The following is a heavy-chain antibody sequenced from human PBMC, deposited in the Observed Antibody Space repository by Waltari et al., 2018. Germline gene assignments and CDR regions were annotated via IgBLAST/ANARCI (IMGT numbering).Heavy chain of an antibody. V-gene: IGHV3-74*01. J-gene: IGHJ5*02. CDR1: GSTFCSSW. Sequence: EVQLVESGGGLVQPGGSLRLSCGASGSTFCSSWMHWVRQAPGTGLVWVSRVNSDGSSTSYADSVKGRFTISRDNAKNTLYLQMNSLRAKDTAVYYCARGGYCSGGSCPDWFDPWGQGTLVTVSS. CDR3: ARGGYCSGGSCPDWFDP. CDR2: VNSDGSST. D-gene: IGHD2-15*01.